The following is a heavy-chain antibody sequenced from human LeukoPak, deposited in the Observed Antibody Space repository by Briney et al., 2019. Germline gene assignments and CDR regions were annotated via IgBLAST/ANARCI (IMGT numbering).Heavy chain of an antibody. CDR2: IIPIFGTA. J-gene: IGHJ4*02. V-gene: IGHV1-69*05. CDR3: ARDVGYYYDSSGYYYGY. D-gene: IGHD3-22*01. CDR1: GGTFSSYA. Sequence: ASVMVSCKASGGTFSSYAISWVRQAPGQGLEWMGGIIPIFGTANYAQKFQGRVTITTDESTSTAYMELSSLRSEDTAVYYCARDVGYYYDSSGYYYGYWGQGTLVTVSS.